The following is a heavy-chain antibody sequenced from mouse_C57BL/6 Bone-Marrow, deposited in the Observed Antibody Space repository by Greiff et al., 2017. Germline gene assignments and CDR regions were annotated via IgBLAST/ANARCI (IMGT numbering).Heavy chain of an antibody. Sequence: EVQRVESGGGLVKPGGSLKLSCAASGFTFSDSGMHWVRQAPEKGLEWVAYISSGSSTIYYADTVKGRFTISRDNAKNTLFLQMTSLRSEDTAMYYCARGGAWFAYLGQGTLVTVSA. CDR1: GFTFSDSG. J-gene: IGHJ3*01. V-gene: IGHV5-17*01. CDR2: ISSGSSTI. CDR3: ARGGAWFAY.